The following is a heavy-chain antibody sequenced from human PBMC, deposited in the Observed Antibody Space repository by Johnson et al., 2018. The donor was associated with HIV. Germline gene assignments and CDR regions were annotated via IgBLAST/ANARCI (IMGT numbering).Heavy chain of an antibody. Sequence: VQVVESGGGLVQPGGSLRLSCAASEFTFSSYWMHWVRQAPGKGLVWVSRLNSDGSSPNYADSVKGRFTISRDNAKNTLYLQMNSLRAEDTAVYYCASGVYSSSWSWDVAFDIWGQGTMVTVSS. D-gene: IGHD6-13*01. V-gene: IGHV3-74*01. CDR3: ASGVYSSSWSWDVAFDI. CDR2: LNSDGSSP. J-gene: IGHJ3*02. CDR1: EFTFSSYW.